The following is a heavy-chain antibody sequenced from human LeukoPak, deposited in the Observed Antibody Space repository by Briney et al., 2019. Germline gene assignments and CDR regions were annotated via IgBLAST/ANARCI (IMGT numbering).Heavy chain of an antibody. Sequence: GGSLRLSCAASGFTFSSYAMSWVRQAPGKGLEWVSAISGSGGSTYYADSVKGRFTISRDNSKNTLYLQVNSLRAEDTAVYYCAKALSYGSGPYYFDYWGQGTLVTVSS. D-gene: IGHD3-10*01. CDR3: AKALSYGSGPYYFDY. CDR1: GFTFSSYA. CDR2: ISGSGGST. V-gene: IGHV3-23*01. J-gene: IGHJ4*02.